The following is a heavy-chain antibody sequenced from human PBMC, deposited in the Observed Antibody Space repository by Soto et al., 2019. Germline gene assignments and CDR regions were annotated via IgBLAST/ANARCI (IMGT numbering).Heavy chain of an antibody. D-gene: IGHD2-15*01. CDR1: GGTFSSYA. V-gene: IGHV1-69*13. Sequence: SVKVSCKASGGTFSSYAISWVRQAPGQGLEWMGGIIPIFGTANYAQKFQGRVTITADESTSTAYMELSSLRSEDTAVYYCARNIYCSGGSCSHSPYNWFDPWGQGTLVPVSS. CDR3: ARNIYCSGGSCSHSPYNWFDP. CDR2: IIPIFGTA. J-gene: IGHJ5*02.